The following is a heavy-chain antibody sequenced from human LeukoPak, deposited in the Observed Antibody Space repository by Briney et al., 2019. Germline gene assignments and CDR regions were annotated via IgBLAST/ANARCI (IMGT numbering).Heavy chain of an antibody. CDR1: GYTFTSYD. V-gene: IGHV1-8*01. Sequence: GASVKVSCKASGYTFTSYDINWVRQATGQGLEWMGWMNPNSGNTGYAQKFQGRVTMTRDMSTSTVYMELSSLRSEDTAVYYCARDPYGAQDQNWFDPWGQGTLVTVSS. J-gene: IGHJ5*02. D-gene: IGHD4-17*01. CDR3: ARDPYGAQDQNWFDP. CDR2: MNPNSGNT.